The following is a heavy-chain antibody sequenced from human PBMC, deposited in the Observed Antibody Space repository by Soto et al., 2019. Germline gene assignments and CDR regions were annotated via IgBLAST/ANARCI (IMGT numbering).Heavy chain of an antibody. CDR3: AKDPARYSSSSFIDY. V-gene: IGHV3-30*18. CDR2: ISYDGSNK. Sequence: GGSLRLSCAASGFTFSSYGMHWVRQAPGKGLEWVAVISYDGSNKYYADSVKGRFTISRDNSKNTLYLQMNSLRAEDTAVYYCAKDPARYSSSSFIDYWGQGTLVTVSS. CDR1: GFTFSSYG. D-gene: IGHD6-6*01. J-gene: IGHJ4*02.